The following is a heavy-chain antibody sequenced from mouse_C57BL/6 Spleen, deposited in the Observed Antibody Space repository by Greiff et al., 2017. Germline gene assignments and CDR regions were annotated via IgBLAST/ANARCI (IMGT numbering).Heavy chain of an antibody. J-gene: IGHJ4*01. CDR1: GYAFSSSW. Sequence: VQLQQSGPELVKPGASVKISCKASGYAFSSSWMNWVKQRPGKGLEWIGRIYPGDGDTNYNGKFKGKATLTADKSSSTAYMQLSSLTSEDSAVYFCARPYDYARNYYAMDYWGQGTSVTVSS. V-gene: IGHV1-82*01. CDR2: IYPGDGDT. CDR3: ARPYDYARNYYAMDY. D-gene: IGHD2-4*01.